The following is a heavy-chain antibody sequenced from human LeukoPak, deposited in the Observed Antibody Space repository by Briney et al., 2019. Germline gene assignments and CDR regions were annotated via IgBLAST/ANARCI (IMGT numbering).Heavy chain of an antibody. CDR2: ISYDGSNK. J-gene: IGHJ6*03. CDR1: GFTFSSYA. D-gene: IGHD4-17*01. V-gene: IGHV3-30*04. CDR3: ARDRPTTVTPEYYYYYMDV. Sequence: GGSLRLSCAASGFTFSSYAMHWVRQAPGKGLEWVAVISYDGSNKYYADSVKGRFTISRDNSKNTLYLQMNSLRAEDTAVYYCARDRPTTVTPEYYYYYMDVWGKGTTVTVSS.